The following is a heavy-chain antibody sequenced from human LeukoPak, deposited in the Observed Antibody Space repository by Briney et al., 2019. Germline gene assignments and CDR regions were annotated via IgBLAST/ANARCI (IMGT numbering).Heavy chain of an antibody. Sequence: PGGSLRLSCAASGFTFDDYAMHWVRQAPGKGLEWVSGISWNSGSIGYADSVKGRFTISRDNAKNSLYLQMNSLRAEDTAVYYCAKVQVLVPVWGQGTLVTVSS. CDR2: ISWNSGSI. CDR1: GFTFDDYA. CDR3: AKVQVLVPV. V-gene: IGHV3-9*01. J-gene: IGHJ4*02. D-gene: IGHD2-2*01.